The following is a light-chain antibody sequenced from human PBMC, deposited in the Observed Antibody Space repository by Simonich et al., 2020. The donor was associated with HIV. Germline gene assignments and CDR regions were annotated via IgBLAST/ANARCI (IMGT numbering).Light chain of an antibody. CDR3: QQYNNWPRT. V-gene: IGKV1-39*01. CDR2: AAS. J-gene: IGKJ1*01. Sequence: DIQMTQSPSSLSASVGDRVTLTCRASQSISSYLNWYQQKPGKAPKLLIYAASSLQSGVPSRFSGSGSGTDFTLTISSLQPEDFAVYYCQQYNNWPRTFGQGTKVEIK. CDR1: QSISSY.